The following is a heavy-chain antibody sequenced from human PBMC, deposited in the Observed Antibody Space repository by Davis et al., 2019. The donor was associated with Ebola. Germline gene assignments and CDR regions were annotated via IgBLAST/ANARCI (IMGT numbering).Heavy chain of an antibody. CDR2: MNPNSGNT. CDR1: GYSFTSYE. CDR3: TRGAAATLNDGMDV. D-gene: IGHD6-25*01. V-gene: IGHV1-8*01. Sequence: ASVQVSCKASGYSFTSYEINWVRQATGQGLEWMGWMNPNSGNTGYAQKFQGRVSMTRTTSISTAFMELNSLRSEDTAVYYCTRGAAATLNDGMDVWGEGTTVTVSS. J-gene: IGHJ6*04.